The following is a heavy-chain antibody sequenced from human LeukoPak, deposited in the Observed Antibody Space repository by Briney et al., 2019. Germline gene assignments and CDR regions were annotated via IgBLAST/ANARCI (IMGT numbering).Heavy chain of an antibody. V-gene: IGHV6-1*01. J-gene: IGHJ3*02. CDR2: TYHRSKWYS. CDR1: GGTISSNSCA. CDR3: ARARARAFDI. Sequence: SQTLSLTCAISGGTISSNSCAWNWIRQSPSRGLEWLGRTYHRSKWYSDYAVSVESRIIINSDTSKNQFSLQLNSVTPEDTAVYYCARARARAFDIWGQGTTVTVSS.